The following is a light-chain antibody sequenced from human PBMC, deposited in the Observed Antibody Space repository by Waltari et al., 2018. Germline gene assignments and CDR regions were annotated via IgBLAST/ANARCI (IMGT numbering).Light chain of an antibody. CDR2: GAS. J-gene: IGKJ1*01. V-gene: IGKV3-15*01. Sequence: ETVMTQSPVTLSVSPGERATLSCRASQTISSNLAWYQQKPGQAPRLLIYGASTRATGIPARFSGSWSGTEFTLTISSLQSEDFAVYYCQQYNNWPPGTFGPGTKVEIK. CDR1: QTISSN. CDR3: QQYNNWPPGT.